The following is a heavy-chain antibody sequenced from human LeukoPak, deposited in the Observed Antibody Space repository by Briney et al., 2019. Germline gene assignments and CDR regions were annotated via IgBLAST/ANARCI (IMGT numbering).Heavy chain of an antibody. CDR3: AILGTSATYFEF. J-gene: IGHJ4*02. V-gene: IGHV5-51*01. Sequence: PGESLKISCEGSGYSFIRNWIGWVREMRGKGLEWMAIIYPGDSDTRYSPSFQGQVTISADKSISTAYLQWSSLTATDTAMYYCAILGTSATYFEFWGQGTLVTVSS. D-gene: IGHD2-15*01. CDR1: GYSFIRNW. CDR2: IYPGDSDT.